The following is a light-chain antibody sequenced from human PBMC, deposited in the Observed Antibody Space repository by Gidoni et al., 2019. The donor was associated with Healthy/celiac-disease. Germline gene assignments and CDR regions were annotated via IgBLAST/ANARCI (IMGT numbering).Light chain of an antibody. J-gene: IGKJ3*01. CDR1: QSLLHSNGYNY. CDR3: MQALQTPFT. CDR2: LGS. V-gene: IGKV2-28*01. Sequence: DIVMTQSPLSLPVTPGEPASISCRSSQSLLHSNGYNYLDWYLQKPGQSPQLLIYLGSNRASGVPDRFSGSGSGTDFTLKISRVEAEDVGVYYCMQALQTPFTFGPXTKVDI.